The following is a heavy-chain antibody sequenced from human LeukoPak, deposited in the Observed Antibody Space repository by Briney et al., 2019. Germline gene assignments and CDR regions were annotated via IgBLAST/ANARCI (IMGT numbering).Heavy chain of an antibody. D-gene: IGHD3-3*01. V-gene: IGHV4-34*01. CDR3: ARLPLGAFGEVLNFDY. CDR1: DEFYSGFY. Sequence: SETLSLTCGVSDEFYSGFYWSWIRQPPGKGLEWIGDINHSGTTKYTPSLKGRVTISIDTSNKQFSLKVHSVTAADTAVYYCARLPLGAFGEVLNFDYWGPGILVTVSS. J-gene: IGHJ4*02. CDR2: INHSGTT.